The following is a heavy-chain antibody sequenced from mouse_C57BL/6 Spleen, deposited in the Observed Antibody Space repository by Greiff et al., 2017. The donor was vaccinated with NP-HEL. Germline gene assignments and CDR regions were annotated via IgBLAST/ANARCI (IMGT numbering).Heavy chain of an antibody. D-gene: IGHD4-1*01. CDR3: TRGWETPYYAMDY. V-gene: IGHV1-15*01. CDR1: GYTFTDYE. J-gene: IGHJ4*01. Sequence: VQLQQSGAELVRPGASVTLSCKASGYTFTDYEMHWVKQTPVHGLEWIGAIDPETGGTAYNQKFKGKAILTADKSSSTAYMELRSLTSEDSAVYYCTRGWETPYYAMDYWGQGTSVTVSS. CDR2: IDPETGGT.